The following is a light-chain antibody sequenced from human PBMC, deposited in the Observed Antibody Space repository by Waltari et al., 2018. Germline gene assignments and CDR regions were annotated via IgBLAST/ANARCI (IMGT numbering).Light chain of an antibody. CDR2: EGS. Sequence: QSALTQPASVSGSPGQSITIFCTGTGSAIWKYNLVSWYQQHPGKAPKLMIYEGSKRPSGIANRFSGSKSGNTASLTISGLQAEDEADYYCCSYSGSSTFNWVFGGGTKLTVL. CDR1: GSAIWKYNL. J-gene: IGLJ3*02. V-gene: IGLV2-23*03. CDR3: CSYSGSSTFNWV.